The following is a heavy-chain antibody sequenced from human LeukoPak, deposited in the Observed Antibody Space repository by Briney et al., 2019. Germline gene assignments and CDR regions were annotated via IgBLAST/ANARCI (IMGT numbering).Heavy chain of an antibody. Sequence: GGSLRLSCAASGFTFSSYAMSWVRQAPGKGLEWVSAISGSGGSTYYADSVKGRFTISRDNSKNTLYLQMNSLRAEDTAVYYCAKDRRDTIFGVVPYYYYMDVWGKGTTVTVSS. D-gene: IGHD3-3*01. CDR2: ISGSGGST. CDR1: GFTFSSYA. J-gene: IGHJ6*03. CDR3: AKDRRDTIFGVVPYYYYMDV. V-gene: IGHV3-23*01.